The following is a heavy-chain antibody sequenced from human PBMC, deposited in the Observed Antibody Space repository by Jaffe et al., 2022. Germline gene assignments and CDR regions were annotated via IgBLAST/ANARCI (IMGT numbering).Heavy chain of an antibody. D-gene: IGHD3-3*01. J-gene: IGHJ4*02. CDR3: AKAPQHLEWDLKLDY. V-gene: IGHV3-30*02. CDR1: GFTFSSYG. Sequence: QVQLVESGGGVVQPGGSLRLSCAASGFTFSSYGMHWVRQAPGKGLEWVAFIRYDGSNKYYADSVKGRFTISRDNSKNTLYLQMNSLRAEDTAVYYCAKAPQHLEWDLKLDYWGQGTLVTVSS. CDR2: IRYDGSNK.